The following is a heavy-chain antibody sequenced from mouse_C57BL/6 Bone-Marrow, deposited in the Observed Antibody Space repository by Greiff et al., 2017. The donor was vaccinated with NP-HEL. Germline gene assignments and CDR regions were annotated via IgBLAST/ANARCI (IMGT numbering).Heavy chain of an antibody. CDR3: ARTEYDYDGSYFDY. Sequence: DVKLVESGPELVKPGASVKISCKASGYSFTGYYMHWVKQSHGNILDWIGYIYPYNGVSSYNQKFKGKATLTVDKSSSTAYMELRSLTSEDSAVYYCARTEYDYDGSYFDYWGQGTTLTVSS. CDR1: GYSFTGYY. D-gene: IGHD2-4*01. CDR2: IYPYNGVS. V-gene: IGHV1-31*01. J-gene: IGHJ2*01.